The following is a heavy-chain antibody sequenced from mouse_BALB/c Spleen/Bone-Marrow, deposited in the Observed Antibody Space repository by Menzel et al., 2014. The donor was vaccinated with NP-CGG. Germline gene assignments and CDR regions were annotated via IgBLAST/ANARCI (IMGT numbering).Heavy chain of an antibody. D-gene: IGHD3-3*01. J-gene: IGHJ3*01. CDR1: GYSFTSYW. Sequence: QVQLQQPGAELVRPGASVKLSCKASGYSFTSYWMNWVKQRPGQGLEWIGMIHLSDSESRLNQKFKDKATLTVDKSSSTAYMQLSNPTSEDSAVYYRTRYDLTTRAFAYWGQGTLVTVSA. CDR3: TRYDLTTRAFAY. CDR2: IHLSDSES. V-gene: IGHV1S82*01.